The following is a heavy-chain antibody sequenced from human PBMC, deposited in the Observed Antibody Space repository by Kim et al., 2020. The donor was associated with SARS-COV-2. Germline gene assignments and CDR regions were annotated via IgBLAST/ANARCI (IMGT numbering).Heavy chain of an antibody. J-gene: IGHJ4*02. D-gene: IGHD2-15*01. Sequence: SETLSLTCTVSGGSISSYYWSWIRQPPGKGLEWIGYIYYSGSTNYNPSLKSRVTISVDTSKNQFSLKLSSVTAADTAVYYCASTVVGGGETYFDYWGQGTLVTVSS. V-gene: IGHV4-59*01. CDR2: IYYSGST. CDR3: ASTVVGGGETYFDY. CDR1: GGSISSYY.